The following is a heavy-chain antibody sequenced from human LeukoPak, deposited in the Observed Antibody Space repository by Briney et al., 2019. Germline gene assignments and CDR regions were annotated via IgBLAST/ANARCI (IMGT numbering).Heavy chain of an antibody. D-gene: IGHD1-14*01. CDR2: ISTTSTTI. Sequence: GRSLRLSCAASGFTFSSYGMHWVRQAPGKGLEWVSYISTTSTTIYYADSVKGRFTISRDNAKNSLYLQMNSLRDEDTAVYYCARDLTLSYWGQGTLVTVSS. V-gene: IGHV3-48*02. CDR1: GFTFSSYG. CDR3: ARDLTLSY. J-gene: IGHJ4*02.